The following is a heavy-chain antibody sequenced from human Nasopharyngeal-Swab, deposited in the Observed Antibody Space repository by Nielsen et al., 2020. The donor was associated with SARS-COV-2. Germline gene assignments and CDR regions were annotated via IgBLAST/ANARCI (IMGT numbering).Heavy chain of an antibody. J-gene: IGHJ4*02. CDR3: AKDEDSSPSQRGY. Sequence: GESLKLSCAASGFTFRRYVMHWVRQAPGKGLEWVAFISFDGTDKYYADSVKCRLTISRDNSKNTLSLQMNSLKFEDTAVYYCAKDEDSSPSQRGYWGQGNLVTVSS. CDR1: GFTFRRYV. CDR2: ISFDGTDK. V-gene: IGHV3-30*18. D-gene: IGHD6-6*01.